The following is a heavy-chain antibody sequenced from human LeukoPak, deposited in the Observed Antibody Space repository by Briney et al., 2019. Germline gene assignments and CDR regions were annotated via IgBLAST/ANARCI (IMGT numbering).Heavy chain of an antibody. CDR1: GGTFSSYA. CDR3: ARVEDVAGTYYYYGMDV. V-gene: IGHV1-69*06. D-gene: IGHD6-19*01. CDR2: IIPIFGTA. J-gene: IGHJ6*04. Sequence: SVKVSCKASGGTFSSYAISWVRQAPGQGLKWMGGIIPIFGTANYAQKFQGRVTITADKSTSTAYMELSSLRSEDTAVYYCARVEDVAGTYYYYGMDVWGKGTTVTVSS.